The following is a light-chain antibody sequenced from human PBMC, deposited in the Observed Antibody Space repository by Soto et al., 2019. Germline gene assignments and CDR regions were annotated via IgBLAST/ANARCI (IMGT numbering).Light chain of an antibody. J-gene: IGKJ1*01. Sequence: EIVLTQSPGTLSLSPGERASLSCRASQSIANSLAWYQQKPGQAPRLLIFGASNRATGIPDRFSGSGSGTDFTLTVSRLEPEDFAVYYCQQYGASPETFGQGTKVDNK. CDR1: QSIANS. V-gene: IGKV3-20*01. CDR2: GAS. CDR3: QQYGASPET.